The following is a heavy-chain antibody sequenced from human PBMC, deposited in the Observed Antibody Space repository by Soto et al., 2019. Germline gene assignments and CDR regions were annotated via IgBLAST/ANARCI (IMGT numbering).Heavy chain of an antibody. CDR3: ARHEGYSSSSPPYYYYYYGMDV. J-gene: IGHJ6*02. Sequence: GESLKISCKGSGYSFTSYWIGWVRQMPGKGLEWMGIIYPGDSDTRYSPSFQGQVTISADKSISTAYLQWSSLKASDTAMYYCARHEGYSSSSPPYYYYYYGMDVWGQGTTVTVSS. CDR1: GYSFTSYW. D-gene: IGHD6-6*01. V-gene: IGHV5-51*01. CDR2: IYPGDSDT.